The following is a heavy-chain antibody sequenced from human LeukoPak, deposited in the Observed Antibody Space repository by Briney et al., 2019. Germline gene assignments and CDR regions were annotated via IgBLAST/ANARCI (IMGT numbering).Heavy chain of an antibody. D-gene: IGHD3-10*01. CDR2: ISSRSGTI. V-gene: IGHV3-48*02. CDR3: ARLGPGGMDV. CDR1: GFTFNSYS. Sequence: GGSLRLSCAASGFTFNSYSMDWVRQAPEKGLEWLSDISSRSGTIYYADSVKGRFTISRDNAKNTLYLQMNSLRDEDTGVYYCARLGPGGMDVWGQGTTVTVSS. J-gene: IGHJ6*02.